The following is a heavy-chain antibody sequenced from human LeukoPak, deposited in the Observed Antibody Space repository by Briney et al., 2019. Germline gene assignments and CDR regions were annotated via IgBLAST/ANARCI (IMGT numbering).Heavy chain of an antibody. CDR2: MNPNSGNT. J-gene: IGHJ4*02. V-gene: IGHV1-8*01. Sequence: GASVKVSCKASGYTFTSYDINWVRQATGQGLEWMGWMNPNSGNTGYAQKFQGRVTMTRNTSISTAYMELSSLRSEDTAVYYCASSYYYDSSGFDDFDYWGQGTLVTVSS. CDR3: ASSYYYDSSGFDDFDY. CDR1: GYTFTSYD. D-gene: IGHD3-22*01.